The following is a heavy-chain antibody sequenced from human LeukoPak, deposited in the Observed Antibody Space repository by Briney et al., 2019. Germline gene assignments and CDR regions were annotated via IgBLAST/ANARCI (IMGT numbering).Heavy chain of an antibody. CDR1: GYTFTSYY. J-gene: IGHJ4*02. CDR3: ARDWSSSWSSDDY. Sequence: ASGKLPSKASGYTFTSYYMHWVRPAPGQGLEWMGIVNPSGGSTSYAQKFQGRVTMTRDTSTSTVYMELSSLRSEDTAVYYCARDWSSSWSSDDYWGQGTLVTVSS. D-gene: IGHD6-13*01. CDR2: VNPSGGST. V-gene: IGHV1-46*01.